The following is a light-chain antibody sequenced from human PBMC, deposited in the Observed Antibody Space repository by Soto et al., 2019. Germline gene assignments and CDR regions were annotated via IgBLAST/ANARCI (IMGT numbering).Light chain of an antibody. CDR2: AAS. V-gene: IGKV1-39*01. CDR3: QQCDDSALT. CDR1: QSISTY. Sequence: DIQMTQSPSSLSAFVGDRVTITCRASQSISTYLNWYQQKPGNAPRVLIYAASRLESGVPSRFSGSGSGTNFILTINSLQSEDLGTYYCQQCDDSALTFGGGTKVEIK. J-gene: IGKJ4*01.